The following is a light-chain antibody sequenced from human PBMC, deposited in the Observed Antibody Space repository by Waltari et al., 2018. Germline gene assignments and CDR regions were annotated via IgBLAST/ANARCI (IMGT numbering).Light chain of an antibody. V-gene: IGKV1-5*03. CDR3: QQYNSYSWT. CDR1: QSPNDW. J-gene: IGKJ1*01. CDR2: KVY. Sequence: DIQMTQSPSTLSASVGYRVPITCRASQSPNDWLAWYQQKTGKAPKVLIYKVYNLESGVPSRFSGSGSGTEFTLTISGLQPDDFATYYCQQYNSYSWTFGQGTRVEVK.